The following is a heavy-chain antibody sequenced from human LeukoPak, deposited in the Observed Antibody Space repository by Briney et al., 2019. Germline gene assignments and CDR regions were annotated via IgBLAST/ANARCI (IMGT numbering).Heavy chain of an antibody. CDR2: IVVGSGNT. D-gene: IGHD2-2*03. V-gene: IGHV1-58*02. CDR1: GYIFTGYY. J-gene: IGHJ4*02. Sequence: SVKVSCKASGYIFTGYYMHWVRQARGQRLEWIGWIVVGSGNTNYAQKFQERVTITRDMSTSTAYMELSSLRSEDTAVYYCAAGRNSWILDYWGQGTLVTVSS. CDR3: AAGRNSWILDY.